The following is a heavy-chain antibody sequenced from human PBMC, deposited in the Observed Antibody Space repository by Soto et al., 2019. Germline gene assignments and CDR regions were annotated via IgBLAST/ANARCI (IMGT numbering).Heavy chain of an antibody. CDR2: VYYTGST. CDR3: ARAGYNIDY. Sequence: SETLSLTCTVSGGTISSYYWSWIRQPPGKGLEWIGYVYYTGSTNYNPSLKSRVTISVDTSKNQFSLKLSSVTAADTAVYYCARAGYNIDYWGQGTLVTVSS. D-gene: IGHD5-12*01. CDR1: GGTISSYY. V-gene: IGHV4-59*01. J-gene: IGHJ4*02.